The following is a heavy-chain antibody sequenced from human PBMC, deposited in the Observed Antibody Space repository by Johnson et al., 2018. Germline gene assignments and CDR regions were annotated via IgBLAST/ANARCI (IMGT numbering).Heavy chain of an antibody. D-gene: IGHD6-13*01. V-gene: IGHV3-21*01. Sequence: EVQLVETGGGLVKPGGSLRLSCAASGFIFSSYNMNWVRQAPGKGLEWVSSISGNSRYIYYVDSVKGRFTISRDNAKNSLYLQRNSLRAEDTALDYWARGSRNRQREDVFDIWGRGTMVTVSS. CDR1: GFIFSSYN. CDR3: ARGSRNRQREDVFDI. CDR2: ISGNSRYI. J-gene: IGHJ3*02.